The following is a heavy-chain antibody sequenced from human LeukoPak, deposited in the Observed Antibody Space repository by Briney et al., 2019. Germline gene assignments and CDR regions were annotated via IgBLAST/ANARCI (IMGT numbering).Heavy chain of an antibody. CDR3: ARDTLYSSSWRNPFDY. D-gene: IGHD6-13*01. CDR2: INPSGGST. V-gene: IGHV1-46*01. J-gene: IGHJ4*02. CDR1: GYTFTSYY. Sequence: ASVKVSCKASGYTFTSYYMHRVRQAPGQGLEWMGIINPSGGSTSYAQKFQGRVTMTRDTSTSTVYMELSSLRSEDTAVYYCARDTLYSSSWRNPFDYWGRGTLVTVSS.